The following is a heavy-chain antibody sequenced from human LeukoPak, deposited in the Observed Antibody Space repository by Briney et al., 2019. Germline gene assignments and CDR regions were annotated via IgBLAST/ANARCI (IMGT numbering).Heavy chain of an antibody. CDR3: ARDLSGRFDP. CDR1: GDSVSSNSAA. Sequence: SQTLSLTCAISGDSVSSNSAAWNWIRQSPSRGLEWLGRTYYRSKWYNDYAVSVKGRITINADTSMNHFSLQLNSATPEDTAVYYCARDLSGRFDPWGQGTLVTVSS. CDR2: TYYRSKWYN. D-gene: IGHD3-10*01. J-gene: IGHJ5*02. V-gene: IGHV6-1*01.